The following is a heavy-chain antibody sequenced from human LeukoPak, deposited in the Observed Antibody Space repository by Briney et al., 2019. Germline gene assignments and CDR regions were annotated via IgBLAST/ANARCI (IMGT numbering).Heavy chain of an antibody. CDR3: SRASIAVAAVAGY. Sequence: ASVKVSCKASGYSFIGYHMHWVRQAPGQGLEWMGWIDPNSGGTNYAQKFQGRVTMTRDTSITTVYIELSRLRSDDTAVYYCSRASIAVAAVAGYWGQGTLVTVSS. J-gene: IGHJ1*01. CDR2: IDPNSGGT. V-gene: IGHV1-2*02. D-gene: IGHD6-19*01. CDR1: GYSFIGYH.